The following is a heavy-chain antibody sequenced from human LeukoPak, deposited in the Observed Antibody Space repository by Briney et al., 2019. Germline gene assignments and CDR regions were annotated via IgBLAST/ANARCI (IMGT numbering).Heavy chain of an antibody. CDR3: ARGRGVVVPAAIRGANWFDP. V-gene: IGHV4-34*01. CDR1: GESFSGYY. CDR2: INHSGST. D-gene: IGHD2-2*01. J-gene: IGHJ5*02. Sequence: SETLSLTCAVYGESFSGYYWSWLRQPPGKGLEWVGEINHSGSTNYNPPLKSRVTISVDTSKNQFSLKLSSVTAADTAVYYCARGRGVVVPAAIRGANWFDPWGQGTLVTVSS.